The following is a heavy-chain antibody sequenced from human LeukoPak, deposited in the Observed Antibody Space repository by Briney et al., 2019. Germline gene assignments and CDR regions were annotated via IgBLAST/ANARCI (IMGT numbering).Heavy chain of an antibody. V-gene: IGHV3-30*02. CDR2: IRYDGSNK. CDR1: GFTFSSYG. CDR3: AKDPRAIQRELPPMDY. J-gene: IGHJ4*02. Sequence: PGGSLRLSCAASGFTFSSYGMHWVRQAPGKGLEWVAFIRYDGSNKYYADSVKGRFTISRDNSKNTLYLQMNSLRAEDTAVYYCAKDPRAIQRELPPMDYWGQGTLVTVSS. D-gene: IGHD1-26*01.